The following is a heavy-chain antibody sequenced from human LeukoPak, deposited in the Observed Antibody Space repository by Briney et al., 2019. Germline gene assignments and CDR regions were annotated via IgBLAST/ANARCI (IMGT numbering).Heavy chain of an antibody. CDR2: IYHSGST. V-gene: IGHV4-59*08. J-gene: IGHJ4*02. Sequence: SETLSLTCAVSGGFMSGPYWSWIRQPPGKELEWIGHIYHSGSTKYNPSLKTRVTISVDTSKNQFSLNLKSVTAADTAVYYCASLKDFADYFDFWGQGTLVTVSS. CDR3: ASLKDFADYFDF. D-gene: IGHD3-3*01. CDR1: GGFMSGPY.